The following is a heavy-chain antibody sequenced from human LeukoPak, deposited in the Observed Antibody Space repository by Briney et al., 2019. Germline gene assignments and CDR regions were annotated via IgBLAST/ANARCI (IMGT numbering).Heavy chain of an antibody. J-gene: IGHJ4*02. D-gene: IGHD1-1*01. V-gene: IGHV1-2*02. CDR1: GYTFTSYY. CDR3: ARGLGIIDY. CDR2: INPDSGGT. Sequence: ASVKVSCKASGYTFTSYYMHWVRQAPGQGLEWMGWINPDSGGTNYAQKFQGRVTMTRDTSISTAFMELSRLGSDDTAVYYCARGLGIIDYWGQGTLVTVSS.